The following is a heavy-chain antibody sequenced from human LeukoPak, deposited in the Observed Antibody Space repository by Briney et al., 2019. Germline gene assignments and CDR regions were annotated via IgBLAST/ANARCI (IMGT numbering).Heavy chain of an antibody. CDR3: TTESYDR. V-gene: IGHV3-15*01. CDR1: GFTLSRYW. CDR2: ILSKSEGGTA. Sequence: GSLRLSCAASGFTLSRYWMSWVRQAPGKGLEWVGRILSKSEGGTADYSSPVKGRFTISRDDSKNTLYLQMDSLKTEDTAIYYCTTESYDRWGQGTLVTVSS. D-gene: IGHD3-22*01. J-gene: IGHJ4*02.